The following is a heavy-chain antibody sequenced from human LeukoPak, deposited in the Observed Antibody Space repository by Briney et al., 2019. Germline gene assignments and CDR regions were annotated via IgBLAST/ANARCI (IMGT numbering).Heavy chain of an antibody. CDR2: ISAYNGNT. Sequence: ASVKVSCKASGYTFTSYGISWVRQAPGQGLEWMGWISAYNGNTNYAQKLQGRVTMTTDTSTSTAYMELRSLRSDDTAVYYCARMEQQLDVPYYFDYWGQGTLVTVSS. CDR3: ARMEQQLDVPYYFDY. J-gene: IGHJ4*02. D-gene: IGHD6-13*01. V-gene: IGHV1-18*01. CDR1: GYTFTSYG.